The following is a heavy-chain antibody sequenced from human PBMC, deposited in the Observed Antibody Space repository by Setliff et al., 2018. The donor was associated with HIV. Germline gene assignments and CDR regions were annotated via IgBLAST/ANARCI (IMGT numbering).Heavy chain of an antibody. V-gene: IGHV4-34*01. J-gene: IGHJ4*02. D-gene: IGHD3-10*01. CDR2: INHSGST. CDR1: GGSFSGYY. Sequence: SETLSLTCAVYGGSFSGYYWSWIRQPPEKGLEWIGEINHSGSTNYNPSLKSRVNISVDTSKNQFSLKLTSVTAADTAVYYCARGRFHRLHRPYSGSGSLGIQYFDYWGQGTLVTVSS. CDR3: ARGRFHRLHRPYSGSGSLGIQYFDY.